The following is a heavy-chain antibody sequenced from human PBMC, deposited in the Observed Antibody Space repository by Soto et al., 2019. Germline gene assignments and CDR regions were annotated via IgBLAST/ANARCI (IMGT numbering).Heavy chain of an antibody. CDR1: GFTFSSYG. V-gene: IGHV3-30*18. CDR3: AKLYPAGTETYLGGFDY. D-gene: IGHD7-27*01. J-gene: IGHJ4*02. CDR2: ISYDGSNK. Sequence: GGSLRLSCAASGFTFSSYGMHWVRQAPGKGLAWVALISYDGSNKYYEDSVKGRFTISRDNSKNTLYLQMNSLRAEDTAVYYCAKLYPAGTETYLGGFDYWGQGALVTVSS.